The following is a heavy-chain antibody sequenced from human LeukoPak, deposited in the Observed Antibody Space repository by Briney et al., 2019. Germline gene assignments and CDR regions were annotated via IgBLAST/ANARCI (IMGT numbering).Heavy chain of an antibody. Sequence: PSQTLSLTCTVSGGSISSGDYYWSWIRQPPGKGLEWIGYIYYSGSTYYNPSPKSRVTISVDTSKNQFSLKLSSVTAADTAVYYCARGYFGGWYFDYWGQGTLVTVPS. CDR2: IYYSGST. V-gene: IGHV4-30-4*01. J-gene: IGHJ4*02. CDR3: ARGYFGGWYFDY. CDR1: GGSISSGDYY. D-gene: IGHD6-19*01.